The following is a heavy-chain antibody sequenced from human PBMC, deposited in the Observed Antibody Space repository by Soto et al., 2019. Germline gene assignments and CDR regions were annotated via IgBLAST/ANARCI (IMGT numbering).Heavy chain of an antibody. D-gene: IGHD3-22*01. CDR3: ARDSGHYSFFFDY. Sequence: GVSLRLSCAASGFTFSSYGMHWVRQAPGKGLEWVAVIWYDGSNKYYADSVKGRFTISRDNSKNTLYLQMNSLRAEDTAVYYCARDSGHYSFFFDYWGQGTLVTVSS. CDR2: IWYDGSNK. V-gene: IGHV3-33*01. CDR1: GFTFSSYG. J-gene: IGHJ4*02.